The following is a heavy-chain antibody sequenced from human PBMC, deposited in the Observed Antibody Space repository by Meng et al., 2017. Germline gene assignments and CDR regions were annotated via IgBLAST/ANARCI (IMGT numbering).Heavy chain of an antibody. D-gene: IGHD3-16*02. CDR2: MNPNSGNT. J-gene: IGHJ4*02. V-gene: IGHV1-8*01. CDR3: ARAHYDYVWGSYRNGGFDY. CDR1: GYTLTSYD. Sequence: QVRRGQSGAEVKKPGASVKVSCKASGYTLTSYDINWVRQATGQGLEWMGWMNPNSGNTGYAQKFQGRVTMTRNTSISTAYMELSSPRSEDTAVYYCARAHYDYVWGSYRNGGFDYWGQGTLVTVSS.